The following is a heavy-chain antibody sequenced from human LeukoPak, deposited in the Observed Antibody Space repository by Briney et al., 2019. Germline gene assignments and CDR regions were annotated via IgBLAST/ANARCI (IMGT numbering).Heavy chain of an antibody. CDR2: FDPEDGET. V-gene: IGHV1-24*01. CDR3: ATRGLAAAGLRGTIDY. D-gene: IGHD6-13*01. Sequence: ASVKVSCKVSGYTLTELSMHWVRQAPGKGLEWMGGFDPEDGETIYAQKFQGRVTMTEDTSTDTAYMELSSLRSEDTAVYYCATRGLAAAGLRGTIDYWGQGTLVTVSS. J-gene: IGHJ4*02. CDR1: GYTLTELS.